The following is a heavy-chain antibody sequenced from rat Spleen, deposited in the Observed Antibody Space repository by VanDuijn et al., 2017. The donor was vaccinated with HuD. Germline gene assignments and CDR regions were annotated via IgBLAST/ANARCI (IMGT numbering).Heavy chain of an antibody. J-gene: IGHJ2*01. V-gene: IGHV2S12*01. Sequence: QVQVKESGPGLVQPSQTLSLICSVSGFSLTSNGVSWVRQPPGKGLEWIAAISTGGNTYYNSALKSRLRISRDTSTSQVFLKMNSLQTEDTAIYFCTRERVPGFAFYFDYWGQGVMVTVSS. CDR2: ISTGGNT. D-gene: IGHD1-4*01. CDR1: GFSLTSNG. CDR3: TRERVPGFAFYFDY.